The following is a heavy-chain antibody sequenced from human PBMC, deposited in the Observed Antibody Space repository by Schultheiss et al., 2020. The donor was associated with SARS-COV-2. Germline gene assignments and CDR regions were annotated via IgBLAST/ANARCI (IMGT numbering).Heavy chain of an antibody. CDR1: GFTFSSYW. CDR2: ISWNSGSI. CDR3: AKDIYGSSSGGMDV. J-gene: IGHJ6*02. Sequence: GGSLRLSCAASGFTFSSYWMHWVRQAPGKGLEWVSGISWNSGSIGYADSVKGRFTISRDNAKNSLYLQMNSLRAEDMALYYCAKDIYGSSSGGMDVWGQGTTVTVSS. D-gene: IGHD6-6*01. V-gene: IGHV3-9*03.